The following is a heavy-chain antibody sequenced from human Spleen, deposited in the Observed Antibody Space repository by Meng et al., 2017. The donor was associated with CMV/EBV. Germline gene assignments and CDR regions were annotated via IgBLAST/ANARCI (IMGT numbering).Heavy chain of an antibody. CDR2: INPRGGST. CDR3: ARDSSGPGGGWFDP. Sequence: ASVKVSCKASGYIFTGYYLHWVRQAPGQGLEWMGWINPRGGSTSYVQKFQGRVTMTRDTSTSTVHMELSSLRSEDTAVYYRARDSSGPGGGWFDPWGQGTLVTVSS. J-gene: IGHJ5*02. D-gene: IGHD6-19*01. V-gene: IGHV1-46*01. CDR1: GYIFTGYY.